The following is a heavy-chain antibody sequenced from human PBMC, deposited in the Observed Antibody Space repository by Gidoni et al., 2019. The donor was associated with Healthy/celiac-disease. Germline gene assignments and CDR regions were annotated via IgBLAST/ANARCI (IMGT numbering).Heavy chain of an antibody. CDR3: AKSVAGMGH. CDR1: GFTFSSYA. CDR2: SSGSGGST. Sequence: EVQLLESGGGLVQPGGSLRLSCSASGFTFSSYALSWVRQGPGKGVEWVSASSGSGGSTYCAYSVKGRFTISRDKSKKTLYLQLNNLRAEDTAVYYWAKSVAGMGHWGQGTMVTVSS. J-gene: IGHJ4*02. D-gene: IGHD6-19*01. V-gene: IGHV3-23*01.